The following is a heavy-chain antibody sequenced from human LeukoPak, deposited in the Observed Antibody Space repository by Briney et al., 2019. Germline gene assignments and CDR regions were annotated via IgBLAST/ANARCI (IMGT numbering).Heavy chain of an antibody. CDR2: ISSSSSYI. V-gene: IGHV3-21*01. CDR3: ARVKPSGPPSD. CDR1: GFTFSSYS. J-gene: IGHJ4*02. D-gene: IGHD5-12*01. Sequence: KPGGSLRLSCAASGFTFSSYSMNWVRQAPGKGLEWASSISSSSSYIYYADSVKGRFTISRDNAKNSLYLQMNSLRAEDTAVYYCARVKPSGPPSDWGQGTLVTVSS.